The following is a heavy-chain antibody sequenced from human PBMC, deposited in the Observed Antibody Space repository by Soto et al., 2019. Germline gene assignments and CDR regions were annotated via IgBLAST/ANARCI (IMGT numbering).Heavy chain of an antibody. J-gene: IGHJ4*02. V-gene: IGHV4-31*03. CDR2: IYYSGST. Sequence: QVQLQESGPGLVKPSQTLSLTCTVSGGSISSGGYYWSWIRQHPGKGLEWIGYIYYSGSTYYNPSLQSRVTISVDTSKNQFSLKLSSVTAADTAVYYCARGREDYDFWSGYHQFDYWGQGTLVTVSS. D-gene: IGHD3-3*01. CDR3: ARGREDYDFWSGYHQFDY. CDR1: GGSISSGGYY.